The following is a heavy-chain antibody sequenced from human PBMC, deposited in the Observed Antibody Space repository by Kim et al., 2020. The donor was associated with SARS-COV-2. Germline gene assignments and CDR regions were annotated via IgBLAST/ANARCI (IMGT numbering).Heavy chain of an antibody. Sequence: PCLKSRVTISVDTCKNQFSLKLSSVTAADTAVYYCARPMVRGVRGNGMDVWGQGTTVTVSS. D-gene: IGHD3-10*01. V-gene: IGHV4-34*01. CDR3: ARPMVRGVRGNGMDV. J-gene: IGHJ6*02.